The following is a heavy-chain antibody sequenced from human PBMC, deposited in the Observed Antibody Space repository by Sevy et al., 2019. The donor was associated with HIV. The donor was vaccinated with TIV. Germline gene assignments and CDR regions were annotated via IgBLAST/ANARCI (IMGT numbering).Heavy chain of an antibody. J-gene: IGHJ6*02. CDR1: GFTFSTYG. D-gene: IGHD2-2*01. CDR2: IRFDGTIK. Sequence: GGSLRLSCAASGFTFSTYGMHWVRQAPGKGLEWVAFIRFDGTIKYYTDSVKGRLTISRDNSKNTLYLQMNSLRAEDTAVYFCAKVLHIVVVAAAIDYYYGMDVWGQGTTVTVSS. CDR3: AKVLHIVVVAAAIDYYYGMDV. V-gene: IGHV3-30*02.